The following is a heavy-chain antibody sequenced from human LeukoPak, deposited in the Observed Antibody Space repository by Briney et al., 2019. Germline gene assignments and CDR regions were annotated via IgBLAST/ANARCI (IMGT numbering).Heavy chain of an antibody. V-gene: IGHV1-2*02. D-gene: IGHD3-10*01. CDR3: ARGGRGRLWFGELFPYNWFDP. CDR1: GYTFTGYY. CDR2: INPNSGGT. Sequence: ASVKVSCKASGYTFTGYYMHWVRQAPGQGLEWMGWINPNSGGTNYAQKFQGRVTMTRDTSISTAYMELSRLRSDDTAVYYCARGGRGRLWFGELFPYNWFDPWGQGTLVTVSS. J-gene: IGHJ5*02.